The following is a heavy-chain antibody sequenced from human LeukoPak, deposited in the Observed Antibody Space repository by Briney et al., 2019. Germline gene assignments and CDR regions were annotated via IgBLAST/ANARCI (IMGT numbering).Heavy chain of an antibody. CDR2: IYYSGSI. Sequence: SETLSLTCTVSGASISSSSYDWGWLRQPPGKGLEGIGSIYYSGSIYYNPSLESRVTISVDTSKNPFSLKLSSVTAADTAVYYCASTALGYCSSTSCFTPHYFDYWGQGTLVTVSS. CDR3: ASTALGYCSSTSCFTPHYFDY. CDR1: GASISSSSYD. J-gene: IGHJ4*02. D-gene: IGHD2-2*01. V-gene: IGHV4-39*01.